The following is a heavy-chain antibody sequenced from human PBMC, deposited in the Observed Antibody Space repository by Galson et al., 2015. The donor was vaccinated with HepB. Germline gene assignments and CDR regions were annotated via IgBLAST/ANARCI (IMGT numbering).Heavy chain of an antibody. CDR2: ISYDGSIT. CDR3: TRVAASATVLMDY. J-gene: IGHJ4*02. D-gene: IGHD6-13*01. V-gene: IGHV3-30-3*01. Sequence: SLRLSCAASGFTFSRFSMHWVRQAPGKGPEWVGIISYDGSITYYADSVKGRFSISRDNSKNTLYLQMNSLTSEDTAMYYCTRVAASATVLMDYWGQGTLVAVSS. CDR1: GFTFSRFS.